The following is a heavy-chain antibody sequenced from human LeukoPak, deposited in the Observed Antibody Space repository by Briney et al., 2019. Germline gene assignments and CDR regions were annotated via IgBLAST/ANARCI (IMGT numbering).Heavy chain of an antibody. Sequence: GGSLRLSYAASGFTFRSYEMNWVRRAPGKGLEWVSYISSSGSTIYYADSVKGRFTISRDNAKNSLFLQMNSLRAEDTAVYYCARSEITMVRGGAFDIWGQGTMVTVSS. CDR1: GFTFRSYE. CDR3: ARSEITMVRGGAFDI. CDR2: ISSSGSTI. J-gene: IGHJ3*02. V-gene: IGHV3-48*03. D-gene: IGHD3-10*01.